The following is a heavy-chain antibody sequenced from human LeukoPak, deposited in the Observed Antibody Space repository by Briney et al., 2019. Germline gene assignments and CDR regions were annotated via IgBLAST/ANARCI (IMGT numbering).Heavy chain of an antibody. J-gene: IGHJ4*02. CDR3: ATSTIPPSFDY. CDR1: GGTFSSYA. V-gene: IGHV1-24*01. Sequence: ASVKVSCKASGGTFSSYAISWVRQAPGKGLEWMGGLDPEDGETLYAQNFQGRVTMTEDTSTDTAYVELSSLRSEDTALYYCATSTIPPSFDYWGQGSLVTVSS. CDR2: LDPEDGET. D-gene: IGHD5/OR15-5a*01.